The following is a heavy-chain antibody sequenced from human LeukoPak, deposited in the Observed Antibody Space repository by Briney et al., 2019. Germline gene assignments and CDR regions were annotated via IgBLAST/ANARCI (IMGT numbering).Heavy chain of an antibody. CDR3: ARVGILRFSDY. CDR2: MNPNSGNT. Sequence: APVKVSCKASGYTFTSYDINWVRQATGQGLEWMGWMNPNSGNTGYAQKFQGRVTITRNTSISTAYMELSSLRSEDTAVYYCARVGILRFSDYWGQGTLVTVSS. D-gene: IGHD3-3*01. V-gene: IGHV1-8*03. CDR1: GYTFTSYD. J-gene: IGHJ4*02.